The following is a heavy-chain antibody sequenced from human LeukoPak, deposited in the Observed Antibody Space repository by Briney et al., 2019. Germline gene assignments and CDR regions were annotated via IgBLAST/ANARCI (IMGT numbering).Heavy chain of an antibody. CDR1: GGSISSYY. CDR2: IYYSGST. D-gene: IGHD3-3*01. V-gene: IGHV4-59*08. Sequence: SETLSLTCTVSGGSISSYYWSWIRQPPGKGLEWIGYIYYSGSTNYNPSLESRVTISVDTSKNQFSLKLSCVTAADTAVYYCARQTPYDFWSGYPRGYYGMDVWGQGTTVTVSS. J-gene: IGHJ6*02. CDR3: ARQTPYDFWSGYPRGYYGMDV.